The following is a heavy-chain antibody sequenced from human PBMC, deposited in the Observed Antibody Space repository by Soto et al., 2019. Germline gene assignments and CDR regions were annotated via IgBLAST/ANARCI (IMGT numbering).Heavy chain of an antibody. CDR1: GFTFSSYG. CDR3: AKPSTLLRVVGEFDY. V-gene: IGHV3-30*18. D-gene: IGHD1-26*01. CDR2: ISYDGSTK. J-gene: IGHJ4*02. Sequence: GGALRLSCSPSGFTFSSYGIHWVRQAPGKGLEWVAVISYDGSTKYYADSVKGRLTISRDNSKNTLYLQMDSLRAADTAVYFCAKPSTLLRVVGEFDYWGQGTLVTVSS.